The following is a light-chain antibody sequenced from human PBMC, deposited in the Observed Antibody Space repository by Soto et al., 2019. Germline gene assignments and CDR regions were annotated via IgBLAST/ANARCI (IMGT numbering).Light chain of an antibody. CDR2: GAS. CDR1: QSVTTQ. CDR3: QQYGGSTRT. Sequence: IVLTQSPGTLSLSPGERATLSCRASQSVTTQLAWYQQKPGQAPRLIIHGASSSATGVTDRITGSGSGTDFTPSIRRLEPEAFAVYYCQQYGGSTRTFGQGTKVDIK. V-gene: IGKV3-20*01. J-gene: IGKJ1*01.